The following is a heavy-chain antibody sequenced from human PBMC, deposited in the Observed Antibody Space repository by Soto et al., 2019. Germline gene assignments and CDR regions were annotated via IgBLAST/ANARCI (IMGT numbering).Heavy chain of an antibody. CDR2: IYSRGTT. J-gene: IGHJ6*04. CDR3: ATGRISRGLDV. CDR1: GGTISSYY. Sequence: SETLSLTCSVSGGTISSYYWSWIRQPPGKGLEWIGYIYSRGTTSYNPSLKSRATILVDTSKNQFSLRLTSVTATDTAVYYCATGRISRGLDVWGKGTTVTVSS. V-gene: IGHV4-59*12.